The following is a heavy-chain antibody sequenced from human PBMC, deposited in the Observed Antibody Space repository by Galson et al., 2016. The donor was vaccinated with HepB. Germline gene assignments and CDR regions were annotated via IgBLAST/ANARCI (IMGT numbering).Heavy chain of an antibody. D-gene: IGHD3-3*01. Sequence: SETLSLTCTVSGGSIISSSSYFWGWIRQPPGKGLEWIGEILHSGSTNFNPSLKSRVTMSVDKSKNQFSLKLNSVTAADTAVYYCARDFSITAFGNYYYGMGVWGQGTTVTVSS. CDR2: ILHSGST. CDR3: ARDFSITAFGNYYYGMGV. CDR1: GGSIISSSSYF. V-gene: IGHV4-61*05. J-gene: IGHJ6*02.